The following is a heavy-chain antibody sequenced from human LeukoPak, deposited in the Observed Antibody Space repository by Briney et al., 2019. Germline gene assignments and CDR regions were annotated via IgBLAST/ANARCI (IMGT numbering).Heavy chain of an antibody. Sequence: GASVKVSCKASGYTFTSYAMHWVRQAPGQRLEWMGWINAGNGNTKYSQKFQGRVTITRDTSASTAYMELSSLRSEDTAVYYCARDAYSSGWLVDYYYYGMDVWGQGTTVTVSS. CDR1: GYTFTSYA. V-gene: IGHV1-3*01. D-gene: IGHD6-19*01. J-gene: IGHJ6*02. CDR3: ARDAYSSGWLVDYYYYGMDV. CDR2: INAGNGNT.